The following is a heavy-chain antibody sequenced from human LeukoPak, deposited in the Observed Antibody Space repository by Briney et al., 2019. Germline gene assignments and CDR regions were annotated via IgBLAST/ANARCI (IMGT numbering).Heavy chain of an antibody. CDR1: GGSISSSNW. CDR3: AREWKKGYFEWGDNDAFDI. Sequence: SGTLSLTCAVSGGSISSSNWWSWVRQPPGKGLEWIGEIYHSGSTNYNPSLKSRVTISVDKSKNQFSLKLSSVTAADTAVYYCAREWKKGYFEWGDNDAFDIWGQGTMVTVSS. D-gene: IGHD3-9*01. CDR2: IYHSGST. J-gene: IGHJ3*02. V-gene: IGHV4-4*02.